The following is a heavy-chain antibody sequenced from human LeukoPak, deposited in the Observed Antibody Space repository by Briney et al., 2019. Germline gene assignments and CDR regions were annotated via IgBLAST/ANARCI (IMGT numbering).Heavy chain of an antibody. D-gene: IGHD3-22*01. Sequence: GGTLRLSCAASGFTFNNYAMSWVRQAPGKGLEWVSAISGSDAGTFYADSVKGRFTISRDNSKNTLYLQMNSLRAEDTAVYYCARGHYDSSGYYIGPFDYWGQGTLVTVFS. CDR3: ARGHYDSSGYYIGPFDY. CDR1: GFTFNNYA. J-gene: IGHJ4*02. V-gene: IGHV3-23*01. CDR2: ISGSDAGT.